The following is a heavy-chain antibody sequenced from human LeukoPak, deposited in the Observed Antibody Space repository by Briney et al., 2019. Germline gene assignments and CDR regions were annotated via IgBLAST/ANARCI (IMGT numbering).Heavy chain of an antibody. CDR2: IYSSGST. Sequence: SETLSLTCTVSGGSTGSSSYYWGWLRQPPGKGLEWIGSIYSSGSTYYNPSLKSRVTISVDTSKNQFSLKLSSVTAADTAVYYCARQDKRRYWGSGLDLWGRGTLVTVSS. V-gene: IGHV4-39*01. CDR3: ARQDKRRYWGSGLDL. CDR1: GGSTGSSSYY. D-gene: IGHD7-27*01. J-gene: IGHJ2*01.